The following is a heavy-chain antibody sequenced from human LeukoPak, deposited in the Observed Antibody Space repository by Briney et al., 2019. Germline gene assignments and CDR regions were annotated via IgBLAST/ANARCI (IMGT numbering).Heavy chain of an antibody. CDR3: ARVGGDITMVRGVYYYYMDV. Sequence: GGSLRLSCVTSGFPFSNYAMSWVRQAPGKGLECVSVISGDGGTTYYADFVKGRFTISRDNSKNTFYLQMNSLRAEDTAVYYCARVGGDITMVRGVYYYYMDVWGKGTTVTVSS. V-gene: IGHV3-23*01. CDR1: GFPFSNYA. D-gene: IGHD3-10*01. CDR2: ISGDGGTT. J-gene: IGHJ6*03.